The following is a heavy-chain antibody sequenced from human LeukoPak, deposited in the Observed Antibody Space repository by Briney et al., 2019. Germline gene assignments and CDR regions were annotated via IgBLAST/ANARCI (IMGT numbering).Heavy chain of an antibody. J-gene: IGHJ3*02. CDR2: IYYSGST. CDR3: ARGSDYYDSSGSVDAFDI. D-gene: IGHD3-22*01. Sequence: SETLSLTCTVSGGSISSYYWSWIRQPPGKGLEWIGYIYYSGSTNYNPSLKSRVTISVDTSKNQFSLKLSSVIAADTAVYYCARGSDYYDSSGSVDAFDIWGQGTMVTVSS. CDR1: GGSISSYY. V-gene: IGHV4-59*01.